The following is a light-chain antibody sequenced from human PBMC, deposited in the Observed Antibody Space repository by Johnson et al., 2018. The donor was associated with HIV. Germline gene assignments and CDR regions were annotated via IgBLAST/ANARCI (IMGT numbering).Light chain of an antibody. CDR3: GTWDSSLSAV. CDR1: LPKKY. V-gene: IGLV1-51*02. J-gene: IGLJ1*01. Sequence: QSVLTQPPSVSAASGQMARITCSGEALPKKYACWYQQKPGQSPVLVIYQDSKRPSGIPDRFSGSKSGTSATLGITGLPTGDEADYYCGTWDSSLSAVFGTGTKVTVL. CDR2: QDS.